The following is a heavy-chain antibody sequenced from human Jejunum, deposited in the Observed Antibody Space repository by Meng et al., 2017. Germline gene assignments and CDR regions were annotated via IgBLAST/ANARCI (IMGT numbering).Heavy chain of an antibody. J-gene: IGHJ5*02. Sequence: EVQLVEPGGGLVRPGGSLRLSCAASGFTFSSSWMHWVRQVPGKGLVWVSRIHSDGSTKSYADSVKGRFSISRDNGKNTLYLQMNSLRAEDTGVYYCARDIPPSWGQGTLVTVSS. CDR1: GFTFSSSW. CDR2: IHSDGSTK. V-gene: IGHV3-74*01. CDR3: ARDIPPS.